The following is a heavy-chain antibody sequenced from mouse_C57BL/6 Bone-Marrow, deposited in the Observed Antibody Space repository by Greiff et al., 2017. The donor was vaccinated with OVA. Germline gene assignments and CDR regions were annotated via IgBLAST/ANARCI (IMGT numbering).Heavy chain of an antibody. Sequence: VQLQESGAELARPGASVKLSCKASGYTFTSYGISWVKQRTGQGLEWIGEIYPRSGNTYYNEKFKGKATLTADKSSSTAYMELRSLTSEDSAVYFCARERGNWDFDYWGQGTTLTVSS. J-gene: IGHJ2*01. CDR1: GYTFTSYG. D-gene: IGHD4-1*01. CDR3: ARERGNWDFDY. CDR2: IYPRSGNT. V-gene: IGHV1-81*01.